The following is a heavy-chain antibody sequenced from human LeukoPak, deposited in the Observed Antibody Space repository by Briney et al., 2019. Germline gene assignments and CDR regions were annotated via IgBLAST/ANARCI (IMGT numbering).Heavy chain of an antibody. V-gene: IGHV4-39*01. Sequence: SETLSLTCTLSGDSITSSDHYWVWIRQSPGKGLEWIGSVSHSGNTYYKSSLRSRVTVSLDTSKNEFSLILTSVTAADTAEYYCASELWFGEFRFNYWGQGTLVTVSS. J-gene: IGHJ4*02. D-gene: IGHD3-10*01. CDR2: VSHSGNT. CDR1: GDSITSSDHY. CDR3: ASELWFGEFRFNY.